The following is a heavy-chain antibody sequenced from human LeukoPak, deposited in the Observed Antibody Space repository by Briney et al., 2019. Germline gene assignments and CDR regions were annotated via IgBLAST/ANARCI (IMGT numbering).Heavy chain of an antibody. CDR3: ARGELGDSSGFSFFDY. Sequence: SVKVSCKASRGTFSSYGISWVRQAPGPGLGWMGGVIAIFGRVKYGQKFQGRATITTDESTSTAYMELSSLTSEDTGVYYCARGELGDSSGFSFFDYWSQGTLVTVSS. J-gene: IGHJ4*02. V-gene: IGHV1-69*05. D-gene: IGHD3-22*01. CDR1: RGTFSSYG. CDR2: VIAIFGRV.